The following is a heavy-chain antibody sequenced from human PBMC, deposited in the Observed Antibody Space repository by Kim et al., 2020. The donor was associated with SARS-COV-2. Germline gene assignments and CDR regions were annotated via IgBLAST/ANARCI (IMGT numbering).Heavy chain of an antibody. CDR3: TSRIDFGSYYYYGMDV. Sequence: SVKGRFTISRDDSKNTAYLQMNSLKTEDTAVYYCTSRIDFGSYYYYGMDVWGQGTTVTVSS. D-gene: IGHD3-16*01. J-gene: IGHJ6*02. V-gene: IGHV3-73*01.